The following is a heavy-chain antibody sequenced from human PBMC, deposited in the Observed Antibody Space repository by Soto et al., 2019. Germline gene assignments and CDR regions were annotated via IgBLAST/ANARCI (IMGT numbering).Heavy chain of an antibody. CDR2: ISPSTSHI. J-gene: IGHJ3*02. V-gene: IGHV3-21*04. CDR1: GFTFSSCT. Sequence: EVHLVESGGGLVKPGGSLRLSCAVSGFTFSSCTMNWVRQAPGKGLEWVSSISPSTSHIYYADSVKGRFTISRDNAKNSLFLQMNSLRAEDTAVYYCAKTANGWFSAFDIWGQGTMVTVSS. D-gene: IGHD6-19*01. CDR3: AKTANGWFSAFDI.